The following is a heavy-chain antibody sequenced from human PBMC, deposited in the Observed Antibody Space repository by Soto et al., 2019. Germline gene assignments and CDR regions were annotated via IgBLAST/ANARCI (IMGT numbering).Heavy chain of an antibody. CDR1: GFTFSNYA. D-gene: IGHD3-10*01. Sequence: GESLKISCAASGFTFSNYAMSWVRQAPGQGLEWVAAIGGSCGSTNYSDSVQGRFTISRDNSKYTLYLQMNSLRAEDTDVYYCAKDRDRITMVRGVIDYWGQGTLVTVSS. CDR2: IGGSCGST. J-gene: IGHJ4*02. V-gene: IGHV3-23*01. CDR3: AKDRDRITMVRGVIDY.